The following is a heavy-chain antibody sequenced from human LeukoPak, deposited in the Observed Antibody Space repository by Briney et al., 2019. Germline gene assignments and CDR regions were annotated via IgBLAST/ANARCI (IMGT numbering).Heavy chain of an antibody. J-gene: IGHJ5*02. V-gene: IGHV1-69*04. CDR2: IIPILGIA. CDR3: ARDRYCSGGSCSMGWFDP. CDR1: GGTFSSYA. Sequence: GSSVKVSCKASGGTFSSYAISWVRQGPGQGLEWMGRIIPILGIANYAQKFQGRVTITADKSTSTAYMELSSLRSEDTAVYYCARDRYCSGGSCSMGWFDPWGQGTLVTVSS. D-gene: IGHD2-15*01.